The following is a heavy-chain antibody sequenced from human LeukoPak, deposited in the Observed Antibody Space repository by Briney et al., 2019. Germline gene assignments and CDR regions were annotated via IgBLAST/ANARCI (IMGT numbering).Heavy chain of an antibody. CDR2: IYYTGST. CDR3: ARVFAGGDFHYFDY. D-gene: IGHD4-17*01. V-gene: IGHV4-59*12. CDR1: GVSIRSNY. Sequence: SETLSLTCTVSGVSIRSNYWNWVRQPPGKGLEWVGYIYYTGSTKYNPSLKSRVTISVDTSKNQFSLKLSSVTAADTAVYYCARVFAGGDFHYFDYWGQGTLVTVSS. J-gene: IGHJ4*02.